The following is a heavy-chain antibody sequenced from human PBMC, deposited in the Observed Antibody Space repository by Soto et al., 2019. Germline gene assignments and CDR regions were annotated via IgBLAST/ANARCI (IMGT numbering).Heavy chain of an antibody. CDR2: ITSSSSYI. J-gene: IGHJ4*02. D-gene: IGHD3-22*01. CDR1: GFTFSSYA. CDR3: VRARSTDSRPDY. Sequence: GGSLRLSCAASGFTFSSYAMHWVRQAPGKGLEWVASITSSSSYIYYEDSLKGRFTISRDNAKNSLFLQLDSLRAEDTAVYFCVRARSTDSRPDYWGQGTLVTVSS. V-gene: IGHV3-21*01.